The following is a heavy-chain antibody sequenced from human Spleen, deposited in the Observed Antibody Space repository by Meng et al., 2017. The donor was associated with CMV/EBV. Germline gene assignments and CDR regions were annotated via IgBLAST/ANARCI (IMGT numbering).Heavy chain of an antibody. D-gene: IGHD1-26*01. CDR2: ISSNGGST. V-gene: IGHV3-64*02. CDR3: AKILVGASPDDAFDI. Sequence: SGFTFSSYAMHSVRQAPGKGLEYVSAISSNGGSTYYADSVKGRFTISRDNSKNTLYLQMGSLRAEDTAMYYCAKILVGASPDDAFDIWGQGTMVTVSS. CDR1: GFTFSSYA. J-gene: IGHJ3*02.